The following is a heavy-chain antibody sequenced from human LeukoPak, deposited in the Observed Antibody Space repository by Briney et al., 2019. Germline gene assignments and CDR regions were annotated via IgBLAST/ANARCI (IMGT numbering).Heavy chain of an antibody. D-gene: IGHD6-13*01. V-gene: IGHV4-30-4*08. J-gene: IGHJ4*02. CDR3: SRRIAAATIPLLDY. Sequence: SETLPLTCIVSGGSINSGDYYWSWIRQPPGKGLEWIGYIFYSGSTYYNPSLKSRLTISVDTSKNQFSLTLTSVTAAAPAVHYCSRRIAAATIPLLDYRGQGTLVTVSS. CDR2: IFYSGST. CDR1: GGSINSGDYY.